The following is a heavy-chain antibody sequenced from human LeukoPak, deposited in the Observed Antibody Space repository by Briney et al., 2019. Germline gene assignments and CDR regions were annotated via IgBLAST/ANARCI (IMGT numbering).Heavy chain of an antibody. CDR2: IYYSGST. D-gene: IGHD6-13*01. Sequence: SETLSLTCTVSGGSVSSGSYYWSWIRQPPGKGLEWIGYIYYSGSTNYNPSLKSRVTISVDTSKNQFSLKLSSVTAADTAVYYCARSSREQQLITFDFWGQGTLVTVSS. V-gene: IGHV4-61*01. CDR1: GGSVSSGSYY. J-gene: IGHJ4*02. CDR3: ARSSREQQLITFDF.